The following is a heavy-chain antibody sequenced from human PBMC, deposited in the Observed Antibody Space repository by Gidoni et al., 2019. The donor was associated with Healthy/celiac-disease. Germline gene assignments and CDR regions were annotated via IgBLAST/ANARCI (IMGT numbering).Heavy chain of an antibody. CDR2: ISHDGSNK. J-gene: IGHJ4*02. Sequence: QVQLVESGGGVVQPGRSLRLSCAASGFTFSSYGMHWVRQAPGKGLEWVAVISHDGSNKYYADSVKGRFTISRDNSKNTLYLQMNSLRAEDTAVYYCAKGNDYGEGPFDYWGQGTLVTVSS. CDR3: AKGNDYGEGPFDY. D-gene: IGHD4-17*01. CDR1: GFTFSSYG. V-gene: IGHV3-30*18.